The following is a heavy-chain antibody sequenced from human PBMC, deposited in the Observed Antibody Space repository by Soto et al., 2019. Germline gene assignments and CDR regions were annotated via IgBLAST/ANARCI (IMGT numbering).Heavy chain of an antibody. CDR2: IYHSGST. J-gene: IGHJ5*02. CDR3: ARDQLEGNWFDP. CDR1: GGSISSGGYS. Sequence: QLQLQESGSGLVRPSQTLSLTCAVSGGSISSGGYSWNWIRQPPGKGLEWIGYIYHSGSTLYNPALKSRVTISVDKSKNQFSLKLSAVTAADTAVYDWARDQLEGNWFDPWGQGTLVTVSS. V-gene: IGHV4-30-2*01. D-gene: IGHD1-1*01.